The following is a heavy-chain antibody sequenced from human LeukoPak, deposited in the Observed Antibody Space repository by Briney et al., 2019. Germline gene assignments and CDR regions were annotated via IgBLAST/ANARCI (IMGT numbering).Heavy chain of an antibody. J-gene: IGHJ4*01. CDR3: ATAGNFRFDN. CDR2: MNSDGNTI. Sequence: PGGSLRLSCAASGFTFSSSWMHWVRQAPGEGLVWVSRMNSDGNTINYADSVKGRFTISRDNAKNTLYLQMDSLRGEDTALYCCATAGNFRFDNWGQGTLVTVSS. D-gene: IGHD1-1*01. CDR1: GFTFSSSW. V-gene: IGHV3-74*01.